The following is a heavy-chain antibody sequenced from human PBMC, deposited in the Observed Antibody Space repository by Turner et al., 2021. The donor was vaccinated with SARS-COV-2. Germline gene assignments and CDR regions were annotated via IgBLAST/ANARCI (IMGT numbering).Heavy chain of an antibody. D-gene: IGHD6-13*01. Sequence: QVQLVQSGAEVKKPGSSVKVSCKASGGTFSTYAISWVRQAPGQGLGWWGGIIPIFGTATYERKFQGRVTITADESTSTAYMGLSSLRSEDTAVYYCARVGVGGSSWPKDFDYWGQGTLVTVSS. CDR1: GGTFSTYA. CDR3: ARVGVGGSSWPKDFDY. CDR2: IIPIFGTA. V-gene: IGHV1-69*01. J-gene: IGHJ4*02.